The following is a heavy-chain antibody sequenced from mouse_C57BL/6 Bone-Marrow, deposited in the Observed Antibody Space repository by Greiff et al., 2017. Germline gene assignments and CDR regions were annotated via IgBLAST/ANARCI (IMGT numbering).Heavy chain of an antibody. J-gene: IGHJ1*03. Sequence: VQLQQSGAELAKPGASVKLSCKASGYTFTSYWMHWVKQRPGQGLEWIGYINPSSGYTKYNQKFKDKATLTADKSSSTAYMQRSSLTYEDSAVYFCDYGISDPYWYFEVWGTGTTGTVSS. V-gene: IGHV1-7*01. CDR3: DYGISDPYWYFEV. CDR1: GYTFTSYW. D-gene: IGHD1-1*01. CDR2: INPSSGYT.